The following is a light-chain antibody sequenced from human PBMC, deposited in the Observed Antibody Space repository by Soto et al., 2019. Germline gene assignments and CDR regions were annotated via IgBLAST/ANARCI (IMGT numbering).Light chain of an antibody. CDR3: QSYDFSLTGPRV. Sequence: QSVLTQPPSVSGAPGQSITISCTGSISNIGAGYDVHWYQHLPGTAPKLLIYGNTNRPSGVPDRFSGSKSGTSASLAITGLQAEDDADYYCQSYDFSLTGPRVFGGGTKVTVL. CDR2: GNT. V-gene: IGLV1-40*01. J-gene: IGLJ3*02. CDR1: ISNIGAGYD.